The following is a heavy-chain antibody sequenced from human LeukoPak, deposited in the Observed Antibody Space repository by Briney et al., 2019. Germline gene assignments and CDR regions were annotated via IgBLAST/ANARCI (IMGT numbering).Heavy chain of an antibody. CDR1: GFTFSSYS. J-gene: IGHJ4*02. Sequence: PGRSLRLSCAASGFTFSSYSMNWVRQAPGKGLDWVSSISSGSSYIYYADSVKGRFIISRDNAKNSLYLQMNSLRAEDTAVYYCARDRSPQLAARLNYWGQGTLVTVSS. CDR3: ARDRSPQLAARLNY. CDR2: ISSGSSYI. V-gene: IGHV3-21*01. D-gene: IGHD6-6*01.